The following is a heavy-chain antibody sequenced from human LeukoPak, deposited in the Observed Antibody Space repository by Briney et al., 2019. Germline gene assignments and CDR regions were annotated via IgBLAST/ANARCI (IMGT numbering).Heavy chain of an antibody. CDR2: ISGSGGST. CDR1: GFTFSSYA. V-gene: IGHV3-23*01. CDR3: AKGTEPGYSSGWDFDY. J-gene: IGHJ4*02. Sequence: GGSLRLSCAASGFTFSSYAMSWVRQAPGKGLEWVSAISGSGGSTYYADSVKGRFTISRDNSKNTLYLQMNSLRAEDTAVYYCAKGTEPGYSSGWDFDYWGQRTLVTVSS. D-gene: IGHD6-19*01.